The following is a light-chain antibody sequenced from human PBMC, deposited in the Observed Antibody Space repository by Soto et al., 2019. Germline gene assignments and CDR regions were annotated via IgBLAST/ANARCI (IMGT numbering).Light chain of an antibody. J-gene: IGLJ2*01. V-gene: IGLV2-14*01. CDR2: EVS. Sequence: QSALTQSASVSGSPGQSITISCTGTSSDVGGYNYVSWYQQHPGKAPKLMIYEVSNRPSGVSNRFSGSKSGNTASLTISGLQAEDEADYYCSSYTSSNTLVFGGGTKVIVL. CDR3: SSYTSSNTLV. CDR1: SSDVGGYNY.